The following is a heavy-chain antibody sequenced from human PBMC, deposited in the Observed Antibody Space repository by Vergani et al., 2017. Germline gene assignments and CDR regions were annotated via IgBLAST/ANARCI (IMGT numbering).Heavy chain of an antibody. CDR3: ARPHGDILPPDPRRLDY. CDR1: GGTFSSNS. Sequence: QGQLAQSGAEVKKPGSSVKVSCKASGGTFSSNSISWVRQAPGQGLEWMGIINPSGGSTTYAQQFQGRLTMTRDTSTSTVYMDLSNLRSEDTAVYYCARPHGDILPPDPRRLDYWGQGTLGTVSS. CDR2: INPSGGST. J-gene: IGHJ4*02. V-gene: IGHV1-46*03.